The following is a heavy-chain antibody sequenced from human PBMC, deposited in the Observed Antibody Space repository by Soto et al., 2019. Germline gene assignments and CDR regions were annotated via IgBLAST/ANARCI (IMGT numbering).Heavy chain of an antibody. D-gene: IGHD6-13*01. V-gene: IGHV3-23*01. CDR2: ISGSGGST. Sequence: GGSLRLSCAASGFTFSNYAVTWVRQAPGKGLEWVSTISGSGGSTYYADSVKGRFTISRDNSKNTLYLQMNSLRTEDTAVYYCAKDQGSSWYEIDYWGQGTLVTVSS. CDR1: GFTFSNYA. J-gene: IGHJ4*02. CDR3: AKDQGSSWYEIDY.